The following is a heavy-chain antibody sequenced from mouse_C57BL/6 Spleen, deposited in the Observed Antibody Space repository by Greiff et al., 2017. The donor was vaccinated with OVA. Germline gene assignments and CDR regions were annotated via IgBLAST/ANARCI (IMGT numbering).Heavy chain of an antibody. J-gene: IGHJ4*01. CDR2: INPGSGGT. CDR3: ARGRGRSYDYAMDY. Sequence: QVHVKQSGAELVRPGTSVKVSCKASGYAFTNYLIEWVKQRPGQGLEWIGVINPGSGGTNYNEKFKGKATLTADKSSSTAYMQLSSLTSEDSAVYFCARGRGRSYDYAMDYWGQGTSVTVSS. V-gene: IGHV1-54*01. CDR1: GYAFTNYL. D-gene: IGHD1-1*01.